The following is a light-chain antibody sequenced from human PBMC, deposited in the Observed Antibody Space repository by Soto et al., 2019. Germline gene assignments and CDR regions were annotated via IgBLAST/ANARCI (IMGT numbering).Light chain of an antibody. CDR1: SSNIGSNY. Sequence: QSVLTQPPSAPGTPGQRVTISCSGSSSNIGSNYVFWYQHLPGTAPKLLIYRNNQRPSGVPDRFSGSKSGTSASLAISGFRSEDETDYYCAAWDDSLSGVVFGGGTKVTVL. V-gene: IGLV1-47*01. CDR2: RNN. CDR3: AAWDDSLSGVV. J-gene: IGLJ2*01.